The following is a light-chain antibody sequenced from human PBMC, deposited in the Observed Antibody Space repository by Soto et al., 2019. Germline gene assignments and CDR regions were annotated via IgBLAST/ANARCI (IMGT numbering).Light chain of an antibody. J-gene: IGLJ1*01. V-gene: IGLV2-8*01. CDR1: SSDVGGYNY. CDR3: SSYAGSLYV. CDR2: EVS. Sequence: QSALTQPPSASGSPGQSVTISCTGTSSDVGGYNYVSWYQQHPGKAPKLMIYEVSKRPSGVPDRFSGSKSGNTASLTVSGLQAEDEADSYCSSYAGSLYVFGTGTKLT.